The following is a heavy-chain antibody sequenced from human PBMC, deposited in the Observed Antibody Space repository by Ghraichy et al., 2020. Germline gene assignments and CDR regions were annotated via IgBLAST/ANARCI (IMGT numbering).Heavy chain of an antibody. Sequence: SVKVSCKASGGTFSSYAISWVRQAPGQGLEWMGRIIPILGIANYAQKFQGRVTITADKSTSTAYMELSSLRSEDTAVYYCARTTGTTAKPLDAFDIWGQGTMVTVSS. V-gene: IGHV1-69*04. CDR1: GGTFSSYA. J-gene: IGHJ3*02. CDR3: ARTTGTTAKPLDAFDI. CDR2: IIPILGIA. D-gene: IGHD1-7*01.